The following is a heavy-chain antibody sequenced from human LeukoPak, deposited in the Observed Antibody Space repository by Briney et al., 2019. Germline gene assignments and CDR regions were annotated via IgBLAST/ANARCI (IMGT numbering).Heavy chain of an antibody. J-gene: IGHJ5*02. Sequence: PSETLSLTCTVSGGSISSYYWSWIRQPAGRGLEWIGRIYTSGSTNYNPSLKSRVTMSVDTSKNQFSLKLSSVTAADTAVYYCARDRWGITMVRGVYNWFDPWGQGTLVTVSS. V-gene: IGHV4-4*07. CDR1: GGSISSYY. D-gene: IGHD3-10*01. CDR3: ARDRWGITMVRGVYNWFDP. CDR2: IYTSGST.